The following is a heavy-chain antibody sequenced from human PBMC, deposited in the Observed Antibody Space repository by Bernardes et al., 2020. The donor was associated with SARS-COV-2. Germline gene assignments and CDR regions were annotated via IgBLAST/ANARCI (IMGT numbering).Heavy chain of an antibody. CDR3: ARVSPTTHFDWLYYFDY. Sequence: SETLSLTCAVYGGSFSGSYWSWIRQHPGPGLAWIGDLINSGSTNYNPSLKSRVTISVDTSKNQFSLKLSSVTAADTAVYYCARVSPTTHFDWLYYFDYWGQGTLVTVSS. CDR1: GGSFSGSY. V-gene: IGHV4-34*12. D-gene: IGHD3-9*01. J-gene: IGHJ4*02. CDR2: LINSGST.